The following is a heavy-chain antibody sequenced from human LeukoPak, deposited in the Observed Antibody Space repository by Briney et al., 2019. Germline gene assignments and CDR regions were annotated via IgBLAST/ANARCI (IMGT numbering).Heavy chain of an antibody. CDR3: ARGGDGSNIYWYFDL. V-gene: IGHV3-74*01. CDR2: MNSDGSSS. D-gene: IGHD5-24*01. Sequence: GGSLRLSCAASGFTFSTHWMHWARQAPGKGLEWVSRMNSDGSSSSYAGSVKGRFTISRDNAKNTLYLQMNSLRAEDTAVYYCARGGDGSNIYWYFDLWGRGTLVTVSS. CDR1: GFTFSTHW. J-gene: IGHJ2*01.